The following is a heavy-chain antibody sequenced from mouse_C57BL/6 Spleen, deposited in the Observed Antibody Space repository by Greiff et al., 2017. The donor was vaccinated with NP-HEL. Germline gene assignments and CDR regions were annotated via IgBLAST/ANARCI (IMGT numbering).Heavy chain of an antibody. Sequence: EVKLVESGGGLVKPGGSLKLSCAASGFTFSSYAMSWVRQTPEKRLEWVATISDGGSYTYYPDNVKGRFTISRDNAKNNLYLQMSHLKSEDTAMYYCARDEEGIDYDVGYFDVWGTGTTVTVSS. CDR1: GFTFSSYA. CDR3: ARDEEGIDYDVGYFDV. V-gene: IGHV5-4*01. D-gene: IGHD2-4*01. CDR2: ISDGGSYT. J-gene: IGHJ1*03.